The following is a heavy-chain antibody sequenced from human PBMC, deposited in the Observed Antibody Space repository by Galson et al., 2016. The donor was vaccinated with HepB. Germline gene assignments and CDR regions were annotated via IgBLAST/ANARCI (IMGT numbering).Heavy chain of an antibody. Sequence: SLRLSCAASGFSFSGYPMSWVRQAPGEGLEWVSALSGGGESPYYADFVKGRFTISRDNSQSTLYLQMNTLRAEDTAVYYCARGHCGGTNCHGGAFDIWGPGIMVTVSS. CDR2: LSGGGESP. J-gene: IGHJ3*02. V-gene: IGHV3-23*01. D-gene: IGHD2-2*01. CDR1: GFSFSGYP. CDR3: ARGHCGGTNCHGGAFDI.